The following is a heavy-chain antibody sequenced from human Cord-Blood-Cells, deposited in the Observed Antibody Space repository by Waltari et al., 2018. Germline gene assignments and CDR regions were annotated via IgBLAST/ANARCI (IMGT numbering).Heavy chain of an antibody. Sequence: QVQLQQWGAGLLKPSENLSLTCAVYGGSFSGYYWSWIRQPPGKGLEWIGEINHSGSTNYNPSLKSRVTISVDTSKNQFSLKLSSVTAADTAVYYCARSSSIAARGWDYWGQGTLVTVSS. CDR2: INHSGST. CDR3: ARSSSIAARGWDY. V-gene: IGHV4-34*01. CDR1: GGSFSGYY. J-gene: IGHJ4*02. D-gene: IGHD6-6*01.